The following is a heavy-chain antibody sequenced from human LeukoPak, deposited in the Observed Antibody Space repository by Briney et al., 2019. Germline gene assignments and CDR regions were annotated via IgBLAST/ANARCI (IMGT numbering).Heavy chain of an antibody. V-gene: IGHV3-7*03. D-gene: IGHD3-16*01. CDR3: ARGGGLDV. J-gene: IGHJ6*02. Sequence: GGSLRLSCAASGFIFSDFDMHWVRQAPGKGLEWVASINHNGNVNYYVDSVKGRFTISRDNAKNSLYLQMSNLRAEDTAVYFCARGGGLDVWGQGATVTVSS. CDR2: INHNGNVN. CDR1: GFIFSDFD.